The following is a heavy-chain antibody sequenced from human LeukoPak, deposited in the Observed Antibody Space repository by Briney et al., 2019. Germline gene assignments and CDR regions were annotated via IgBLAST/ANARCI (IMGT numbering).Heavy chain of an antibody. V-gene: IGHV3-23*01. CDR1: GFTFSDYY. Sequence: GGSLRLSCAASGFTFSDYYMSWIRQAPGKGLEWVSAISSSGGRTYYADSVKGRLTISRDNSKNALYLQMNSLRAEDTAVYYCAKPLGYCTTTSCHIYDYWGQGTLVTVSS. CDR3: AKPLGYCTTTSCHIYDY. J-gene: IGHJ4*02. CDR2: ISSSGGRT. D-gene: IGHD2-2*02.